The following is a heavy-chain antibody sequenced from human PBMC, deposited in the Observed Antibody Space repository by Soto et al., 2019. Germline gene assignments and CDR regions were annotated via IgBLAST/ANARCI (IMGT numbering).Heavy chain of an antibody. CDR3: ASCAHVAAAGTGDYYYYMDV. D-gene: IGHD6-13*01. CDR1: GFTFSSYS. Sequence: EVQLVESGGGLVKPGGSLRLSCAASGFTFSSYSMNWVRQAPGKGLEWVSSISSSSSYIYYSDSVKGRFTISRDNAKNSLYLQMNSLRAEDTAVYYCASCAHVAAAGTGDYYYYMDVWGKGTTVTVSS. V-gene: IGHV3-21*01. CDR2: ISSSSSYI. J-gene: IGHJ6*03.